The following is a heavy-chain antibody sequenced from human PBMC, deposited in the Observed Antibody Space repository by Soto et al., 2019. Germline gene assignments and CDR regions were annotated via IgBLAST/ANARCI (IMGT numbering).Heavy chain of an antibody. CDR3: ARDRCSGGSCYPGWFDP. Sequence: QVQLVQSGAEVKKPGSSVKVSCKAYGGTFSSYAISWVRQAPGQGLEWMGGIIPIFGTANYAQKFQGRVTITADESTSTAYMELSSLRSEDTAVYYCARDRCSGGSCYPGWFDPWGQGTLVTVSS. CDR2: IIPIFGTA. V-gene: IGHV1-69*01. CDR1: GGTFSSYA. J-gene: IGHJ5*02. D-gene: IGHD2-15*01.